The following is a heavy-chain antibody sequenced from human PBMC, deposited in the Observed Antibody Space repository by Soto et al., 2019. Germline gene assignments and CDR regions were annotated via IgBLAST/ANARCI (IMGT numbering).Heavy chain of an antibody. CDR1: GYTFTSYG. D-gene: IGHD1-26*01. Sequence: ASVKVSCKASGYTFTSYGISWVRQAPGQGLEWMGWISAYNGNTNYAQKLQGRVTMTTDTSTSTAYMELRSLRSDDTAVYYCAREIGHSMVGATAPLDYWGQGTLVTVSS. CDR3: AREIGHSMVGATAPLDY. J-gene: IGHJ4*02. V-gene: IGHV1-18*01. CDR2: ISAYNGNT.